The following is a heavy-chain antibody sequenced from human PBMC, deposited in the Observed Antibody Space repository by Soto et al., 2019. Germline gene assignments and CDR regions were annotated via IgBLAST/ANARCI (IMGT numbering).Heavy chain of an antibody. CDR3: ARGLFGQQWLVGVAT. Sequence: QVHLVQSGAEVKKPGSSVKVSCKASGGSFSNYIFAWVRQAPGQGLEWMGGTIPMFATAQYAQKLQGRVTITADESTSTVYMDLTSLTSDDTAVYYCARGLFGQQWLVGVATWGQGTLVTVSS. CDR1: GGSFSNYI. J-gene: IGHJ5*02. CDR2: TIPMFATA. V-gene: IGHV1-69*01. D-gene: IGHD6-19*01.